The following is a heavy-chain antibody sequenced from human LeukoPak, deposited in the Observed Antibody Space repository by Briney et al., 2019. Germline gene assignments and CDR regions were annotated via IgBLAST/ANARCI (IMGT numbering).Heavy chain of an antibody. CDR2: IYTSGST. J-gene: IGHJ5*02. V-gene: IGHV4-61*02. CDR1: GGSISSGSYY. CDR3: VRVDCSSTSCYRGNWFDP. D-gene: IGHD2-2*01. Sequence: SETLSLTCTVSGGSISSGSYYWSWIRQPAGKGLEWIGRIYTSGSTNYNPSLKSRVTISVDTSKNQFSLKLSSVTAADTAVYYCVRVDCSSTSCYRGNWFDPWGQGTLVTVSS.